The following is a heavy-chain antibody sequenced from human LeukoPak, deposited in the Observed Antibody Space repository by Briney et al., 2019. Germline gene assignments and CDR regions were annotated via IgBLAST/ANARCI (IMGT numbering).Heavy chain of an antibody. V-gene: IGHV4-39*07. Sequence: SETLSLTCTVSGGSISSSSYYWSWIRQPPGKGLEWIGEINYSGSTNYNPSLKSRVTISVDTSKNQFSLKLSSVTAADTAVYYCARGHGYCSGGSCYSSFSDYWGQGTLVTVSS. CDR1: GGSISSSSYY. D-gene: IGHD2-15*01. CDR3: ARGHGYCSGGSCYSSFSDY. J-gene: IGHJ4*02. CDR2: INYSGST.